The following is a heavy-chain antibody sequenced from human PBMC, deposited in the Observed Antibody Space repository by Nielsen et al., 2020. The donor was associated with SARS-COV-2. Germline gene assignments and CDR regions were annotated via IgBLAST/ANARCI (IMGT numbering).Heavy chain of an antibody. Sequence: SETLSLTCTVSGGSISSSSYYWGWIRQPPGKGLEWTGSIYYSGSTYYNPSLKSRVTISVDTSKNQFSLKLSSVTAADTAVYYCARHVAIAAVSYYFDYWGQGTLVTVSS. CDR2: IYYSGST. CDR3: ARHVAIAAVSYYFDY. J-gene: IGHJ4*02. D-gene: IGHD6-13*01. CDR1: GGSISSSSYY. V-gene: IGHV4-39*01.